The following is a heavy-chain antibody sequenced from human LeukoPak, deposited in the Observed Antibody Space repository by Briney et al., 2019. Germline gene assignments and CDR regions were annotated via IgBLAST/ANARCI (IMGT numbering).Heavy chain of an antibody. CDR3: ARGGSSWSTYYYYMDV. CDR2: ISSSSSYI. CDR1: GFTFSNYN. J-gene: IGHJ6*03. Sequence: GGSLRLSCAASGFTFSNYNMNWVRQAPGKGLEWVSSISSSSSYIYYADSMKGRFTISRDNAKNSLFLQMNSLRAEDTAVYYCARGGSSWSTYYYYMDVWGKGTTVTVSS. V-gene: IGHV3-21*01. D-gene: IGHD6-13*01.